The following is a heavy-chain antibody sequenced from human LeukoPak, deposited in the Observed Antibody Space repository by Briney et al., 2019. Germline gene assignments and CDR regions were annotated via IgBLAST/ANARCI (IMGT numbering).Heavy chain of an antibody. CDR1: GGSISSSY. Sequence: PSGTLSLTCAVSGGSISSSYLSWIRQPPGKGLEWIARISNSGSTNYNPSLKSRVTMSVDTSKNQFSLKLSSVTAADTAVYYCARLGYCSSTSCRRDYFDYWGQGTLVTVSS. D-gene: IGHD2-2*01. V-gene: IGHV4-59*10. CDR3: ARLGYCSSTSCRRDYFDY. CDR2: ISNSGST. J-gene: IGHJ4*02.